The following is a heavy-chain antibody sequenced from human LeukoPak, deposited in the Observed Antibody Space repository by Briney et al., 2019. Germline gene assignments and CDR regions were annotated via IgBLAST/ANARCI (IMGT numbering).Heavy chain of an antibody. CDR3: ARAVGSFDWLPLFDY. V-gene: IGHV3-7*03. CDR1: GFTFSSYW. Sequence: LSGGSLRLSCAASGFTFSSYWMSWVRQAPGKGLEWVANIKQDGSEKYYVDSVKGRFTISRGNAKNSLYLQMNSLRAEDTAVYYCARAVGSFDWLPLFDYWGQGTLVTVSS. CDR2: IKQDGSEK. D-gene: IGHD3-9*01. J-gene: IGHJ4*02.